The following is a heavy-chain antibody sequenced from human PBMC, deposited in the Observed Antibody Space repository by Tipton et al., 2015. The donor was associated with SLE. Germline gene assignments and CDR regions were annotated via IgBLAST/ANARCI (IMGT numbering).Heavy chain of an antibody. CDR3: ARASSCAVLRFLEWVSCAFDI. CDR2: IYYSGST. V-gene: IGHV4-59*12. D-gene: IGHD3-3*01. Sequence: TLSLTCTVSGGSISSYYWSWIRQPPGKGLERIGYIYYSGSTNYNPSLKSRVTISVDTSKNQFSLKLSSVTAADTAVYYCARASSCAVLRFLEWVSCAFDIWGQGTMVTVSS. CDR1: GGSISSYY. J-gene: IGHJ3*02.